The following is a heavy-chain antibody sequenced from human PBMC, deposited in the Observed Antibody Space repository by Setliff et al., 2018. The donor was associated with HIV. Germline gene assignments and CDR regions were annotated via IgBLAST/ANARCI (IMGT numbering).Heavy chain of an antibody. CDR2: IYYSGST. Sequence: SSETLSLTCTVSGGSISSYYWSWIRQPPGKGLEWIGYIYYSGSTNYNPSLKSRVTISVDTSKNQFSLKLSSVIAADTAIYYCTRRGADSYYPRPLDVWGKGTTVTVSS. CDR1: GGSISSYY. V-gene: IGHV4-59*01. CDR3: TRRGADSYYPRPLDV. D-gene: IGHD3-10*01. J-gene: IGHJ6*04.